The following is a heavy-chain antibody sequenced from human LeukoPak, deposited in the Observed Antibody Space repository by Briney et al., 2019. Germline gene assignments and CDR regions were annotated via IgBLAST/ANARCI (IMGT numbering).Heavy chain of an antibody. CDR1: GGSITTALYN. CDR2: ISYSGST. Sequence: PSETLSLTCTVSGGSITTALYNWGWIRQPPGKGLEWIGTISYSGSTYYKASLKSRVTISADTSKNQFSLKLYFVTAADTAVYYCARHPTGFPNWFDSWGQGTLVTVSS. CDR3: ARHPTGFPNWFDS. V-gene: IGHV4-39*01. D-gene: IGHD3-9*01. J-gene: IGHJ5*01.